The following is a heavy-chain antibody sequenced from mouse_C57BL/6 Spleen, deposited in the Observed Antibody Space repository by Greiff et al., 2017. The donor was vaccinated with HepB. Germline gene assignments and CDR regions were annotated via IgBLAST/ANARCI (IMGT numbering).Heavy chain of an antibody. D-gene: IGHD3-2*02. CDR1: GYSITSGYY. J-gene: IGHJ3*01. V-gene: IGHV3-6*01. CDR2: ISYDGSN. CDR3: ASDSSGYWFAY. Sequence: EVQRVESGPGLVKPSQSLSLTCSVTGYSITSGYYWNWIRQFPGNKLEWMGYISYDGSNNYNPSLKNRISITRDTSKNQFFLKLNSVTTEDTATYYCASDSSGYWFAYWGQGTLVTVSA.